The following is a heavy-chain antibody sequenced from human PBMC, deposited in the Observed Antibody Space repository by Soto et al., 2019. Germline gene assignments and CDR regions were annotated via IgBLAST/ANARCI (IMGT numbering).Heavy chain of an antibody. Sequence: SETLSLTCTVSGGSISSGGYYWSWIRQHPGKGLEWIGYIYYSGSTYYNPSLKSRVTISVDTSKNQFSLKLSSVTAADTAVYYCARRYGTVFDFWGQGTLVTVSS. CDR3: ARRYGTVFDF. J-gene: IGHJ4*02. V-gene: IGHV4-31*03. CDR2: IYYSGST. CDR1: GGSISSGGYY. D-gene: IGHD6-13*01.